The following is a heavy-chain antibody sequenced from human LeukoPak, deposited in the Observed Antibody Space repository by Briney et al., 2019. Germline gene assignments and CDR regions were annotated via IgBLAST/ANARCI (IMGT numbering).Heavy chain of an antibody. D-gene: IGHD4-17*01. CDR1: GCSITSGTSY. V-gene: IGHV4-61*02. CDR3: ARGDEYGYQRGLHWFES. CDR2: SYHSGST. Sequence: SQTLSLTCTVSGCSITSGTSYWSCIRQPGGKALEWLGRSYHSGSTTYNPPVKIRVTRSVATSKNQFPMKLSTVNAADTPGYHCARGDEYGYQRGLHWFESGGQGTLVTVSS. J-gene: IGHJ5*01.